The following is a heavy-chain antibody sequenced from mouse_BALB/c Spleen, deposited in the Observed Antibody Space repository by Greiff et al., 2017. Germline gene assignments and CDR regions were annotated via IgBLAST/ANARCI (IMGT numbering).Heavy chain of an antibody. CDR1: GFTFSSFG. D-gene: IGHD3-3*01. J-gene: IGHJ3*01. CDR3: ARERAPEACFAY. CDR2: ISSGSSTI. Sequence: VQLQQSGGGLVQPGGSRKLSCAASGFTFSSFGMHWVRQAPEKGLEWVAYISSGSSTIYYADTVKGRFTISRDNPKNTLFLQMTSLRSEDTARDYCARERAPEACFAYWGQGTLVTVSA. V-gene: IGHV5-17*02.